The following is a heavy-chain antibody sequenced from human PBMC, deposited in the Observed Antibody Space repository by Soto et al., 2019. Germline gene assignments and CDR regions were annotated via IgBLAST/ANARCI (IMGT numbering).Heavy chain of an antibody. D-gene: IGHD6-13*01. J-gene: IGHJ4*02. CDR2: IYYSGST. V-gene: IGHV4-30-4*01. Sequence: PSETLSLTCTVSGGSISNGDYFWSWIRQPPGKGLKWIGYIYYSGSTYYNPSLKSRVTISVDTSKNQFSLKLSSVTAADTAVYYCARVKAGVVYWGQGTLVTVSS. CDR1: GGSISNGDYF. CDR3: ARVKAGVVY.